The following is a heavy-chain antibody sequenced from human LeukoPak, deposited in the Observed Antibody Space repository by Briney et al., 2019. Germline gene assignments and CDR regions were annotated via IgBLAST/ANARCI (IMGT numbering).Heavy chain of an antibody. V-gene: IGHV4-59*08. CDR1: GGSIASNY. Sequence: SETLSLTCTVSGGSIASNYWTWIRQPPGKGLEYIGYIYYTGGTNYNPSLKSRVTISVDTSKNQFSLKLTSVTAADTAVYFCAKYGNSGWIIDNWGQGTLVTVSS. D-gene: IGHD6-19*01. CDR3: AKYGNSGWIIDN. CDR2: IYYTGGT. J-gene: IGHJ4*02.